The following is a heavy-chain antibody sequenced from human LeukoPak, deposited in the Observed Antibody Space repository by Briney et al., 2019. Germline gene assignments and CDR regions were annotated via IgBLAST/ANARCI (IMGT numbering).Heavy chain of an antibody. CDR2: VYYTGTT. Sequence: SETVSLTCTVSGGSINRYYWSWSRQCPGKGRDWVARVYYTGTTNYNPSLKSRVTISVDTSKNQFSLRLTSVAAADTAVYFCAREWGTGSSDYWGQGILVTASS. CDR1: GGSINRYY. J-gene: IGHJ4*02. V-gene: IGHV4-59*01. CDR3: AREWGTGSSDY. D-gene: IGHD1-1*01.